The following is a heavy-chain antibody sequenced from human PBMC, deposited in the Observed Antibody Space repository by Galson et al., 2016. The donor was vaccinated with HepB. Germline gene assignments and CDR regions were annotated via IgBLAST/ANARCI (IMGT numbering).Heavy chain of an antibody. J-gene: IGHJ4*02. CDR2: ISGSGGST. CDR3: AKDPEHSAPPNC. V-gene: IGHV3-23*01. D-gene: IGHD1-26*01. Sequence: SLRLSCAASGFTFRSYATSWVRQAPGKGLEWVSTISGSGGSTHYADSVKGRFTISRDNSKNTLYLQMNSLRAADTAVFYCAKDPEHSAPPNCWGQGTLVIVSS. CDR1: GFTFRSYA.